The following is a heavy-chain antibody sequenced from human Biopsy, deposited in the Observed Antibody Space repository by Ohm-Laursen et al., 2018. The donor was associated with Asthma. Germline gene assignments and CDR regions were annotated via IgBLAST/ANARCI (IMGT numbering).Heavy chain of an antibody. CDR1: GFVFSQCG. Sequence: SLRLSCAASGFVFSQCGMLWVRQGPGKGLEWVALVSSDGHNKYYEDSVKGRFTISRDNSRKRLYLQINRLTVEDSAVYFCARQSGQDYGDSSGFDIWGQGTKVAVSS. D-gene: IGHD3-22*01. V-gene: IGHV3-30*03. CDR2: VSSDGHNK. J-gene: IGHJ3*02. CDR3: ARQSGQDYGDSSGFDI.